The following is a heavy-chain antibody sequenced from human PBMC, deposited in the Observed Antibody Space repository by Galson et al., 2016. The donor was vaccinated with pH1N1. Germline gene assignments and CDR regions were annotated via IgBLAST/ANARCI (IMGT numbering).Heavy chain of an antibody. V-gene: IGHV3-53*01. J-gene: IGHJ4*02. CDR2: IYSDGST. CDR1: AFSVRNNF. CDR3: ARDKRRYFDS. Sequence: SLRLSCASYAFSVRNNFMTWVRQPPGKALEWVSTIYSDGSTNYGDFVKGRFTVSRDISENTGFLQLNRLRVDDTAVYYCARDKRRYFDSWVQGTLVTVSP.